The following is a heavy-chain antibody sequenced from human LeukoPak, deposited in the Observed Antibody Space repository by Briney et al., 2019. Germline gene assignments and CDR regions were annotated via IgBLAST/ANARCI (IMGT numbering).Heavy chain of an antibody. J-gene: IGHJ5*02. D-gene: IGHD3-10*01. CDR2: INPNSGGT. Sequence: ASVKVSCKVSGYTLTELSMHWVRQAPGQGLEWMGWINPNSGGTNYAQKFQGWVTMTRDTSISTAYMELSRLRSDDTAVYYCARAVLSPNWFDPWGQGTLVTVSS. V-gene: IGHV1-2*04. CDR3: ARAVLSPNWFDP. CDR1: GYTLTELS.